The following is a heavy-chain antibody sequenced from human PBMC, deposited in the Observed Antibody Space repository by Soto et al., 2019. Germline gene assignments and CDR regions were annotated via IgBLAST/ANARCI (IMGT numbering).Heavy chain of an antibody. Sequence: SASLSLTCNLSGGSISRYYWGSIFHPAGKGLEWIGLIYTSGSTNYNASLKSRVTMSVDTSKNQFSLKLISVTAADTAVYYCARDHDSTNWFDPWGKGTLVAVS. D-gene: IGHD3-22*01. CDR3: ARDHDSTNWFDP. CDR2: IYTSGST. CDR1: GGSISRYY. V-gene: IGHV4-4*07. J-gene: IGHJ5*02.